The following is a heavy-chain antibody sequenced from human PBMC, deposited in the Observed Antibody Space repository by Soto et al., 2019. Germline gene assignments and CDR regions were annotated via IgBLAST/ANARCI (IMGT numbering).Heavy chain of an antibody. CDR1: GFTFSSYA. D-gene: IGHD2-15*01. V-gene: IGHV3-23*01. CDR2: ISGSGGST. CDR3: AKALGGTEKSFAFDI. Sequence: EVQLLESGGGLVQPGGSLRLSCAASGFTFSSYAMSWVRQAPGKGLEWVSAISGSGGSTYYADSVKGRFTISRDNSKNTLYLQMNRQRAEDTAVYYCAKALGGTEKSFAFDIWGQGTMVTVSS. J-gene: IGHJ3*02.